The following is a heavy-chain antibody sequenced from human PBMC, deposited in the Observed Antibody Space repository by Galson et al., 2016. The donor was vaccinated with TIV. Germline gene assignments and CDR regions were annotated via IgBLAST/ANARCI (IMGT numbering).Heavy chain of an antibody. CDR1: GYRFTIYW. CDR2: IDPSDS. D-gene: IGHD1-14*01. J-gene: IGHJ5*02. CDR3: ARQSGSTQNWFDP. Sequence: QSGAEVKKPGESLRISCEGSGYRFTIYWIAWVRQMPGKGLEWMGSIDPSDSYSPSFQGHVTISADKSINTAYLQWSSLEASDTAMYYCARQSGSTQNWFDPWGQGTLVTVSS. V-gene: IGHV5-10-1*01.